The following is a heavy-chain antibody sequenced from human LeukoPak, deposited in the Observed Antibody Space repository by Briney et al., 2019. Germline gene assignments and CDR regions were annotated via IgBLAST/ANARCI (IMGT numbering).Heavy chain of an antibody. CDR2: INHSGST. CDR1: GGSFSGYY. V-gene: IGHV4-34*01. J-gene: IGHJ6*02. CDR3: ATRKHGRGMDV. Sequence: PSETLSLTCAVCGGSFSGYYWSWIRQPPGKGLEWIGEINHSGSTNYNPSLKSRVTISVDTSKNQFSLKLSSVTAADTAVYYCATRKHGRGMDVWGQGTTVTVSS. D-gene: IGHD1-26*01.